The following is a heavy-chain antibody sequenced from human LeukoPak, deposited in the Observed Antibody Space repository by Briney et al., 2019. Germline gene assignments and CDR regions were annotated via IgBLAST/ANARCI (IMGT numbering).Heavy chain of an antibody. Sequence: GGSLRLSCAASGFTFSSYEMNWVRQAPGKGLEWVSYISSSGDTIYYADSVAGRFTISRDNSKNTLYLQMNSLRAEDTAVYYCAREEADRYCSSTSCYGSGRWFDPWGQGTLVTVSS. CDR2: ISSSGDTI. V-gene: IGHV3-48*03. CDR3: AREEADRYCSSTSCYGSGRWFDP. J-gene: IGHJ5*02. CDR1: GFTFSSYE. D-gene: IGHD2-2*01.